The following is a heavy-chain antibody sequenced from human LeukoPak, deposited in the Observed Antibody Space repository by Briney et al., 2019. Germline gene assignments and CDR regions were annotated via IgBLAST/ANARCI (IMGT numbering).Heavy chain of an antibody. Sequence: SETLSLTCAVYGGSFSGYYWSWIRQPPGKGLEWIGEINHSGSTNYNPSLKSRVTISVDTSKNQFSLKLSSVTAADTAVYYCARLRGSGSYYSDYWGQGTLVTVSS. V-gene: IGHV4-34*01. D-gene: IGHD3-10*01. CDR1: GGSFSGYY. CDR3: ARLRGSGSYYSDY. J-gene: IGHJ4*02. CDR2: INHSGST.